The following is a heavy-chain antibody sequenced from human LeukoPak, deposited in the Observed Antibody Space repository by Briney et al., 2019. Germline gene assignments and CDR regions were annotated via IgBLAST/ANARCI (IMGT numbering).Heavy chain of an antibody. CDR2: IYYSGST. V-gene: IGHV4-59*01. D-gene: IGHD4-23*01. CDR1: GGSISSYY. CDR3: ARDNDYGGNSPLAILGIYGGFDP. J-gene: IGHJ5*02. Sequence: SETLSLTCTVSGGSISSYYWSWIRQPPGRGLEWIGYIYYSGSTNYNPSLKSRVTISVDTSKNQFSLKLSSVTAADTAVYYCARDNDYGGNSPLAILGIYGGFDPWGQGTLVTVSS.